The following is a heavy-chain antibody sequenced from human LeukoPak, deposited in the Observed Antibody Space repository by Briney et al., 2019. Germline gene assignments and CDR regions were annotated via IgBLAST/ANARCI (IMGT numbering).Heavy chain of an antibody. CDR2: ISSSSSYI. D-gene: IGHD1-26*01. V-gene: IGHV3-21*01. CDR3: ARVQPSGSSHPFDY. J-gene: IGHJ4*02. Sequence: GGSLRLSCAASGFTFSSYSMNWVRQAPGKGLEWVSSISSSSSYIYYADSVKGRFTISRDNAKNSLYLRMNSLRAEDAAVCYCARVQPSGSSHPFDYWGQGTLVTVSS. CDR1: GFTFSSYS.